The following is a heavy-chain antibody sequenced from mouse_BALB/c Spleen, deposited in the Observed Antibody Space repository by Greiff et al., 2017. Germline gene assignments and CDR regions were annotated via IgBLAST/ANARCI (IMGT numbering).Heavy chain of an antibody. Sequence: EVQVVESGPGLVKPSQSLSLTCSVTGYSITSGYYWNWIRQFPGNILEWMGYISYDGSNNYNPSLKNRISITRDTSKNQFFLKLNSVTTEDTATYYCARSGTGYFDYWGQGTTLTVSS. CDR3: ARSGTGYFDY. CDR2: ISYDGSN. D-gene: IGHD4-1*01. V-gene: IGHV3-6*02. CDR1: GYSITSGYY. J-gene: IGHJ2*01.